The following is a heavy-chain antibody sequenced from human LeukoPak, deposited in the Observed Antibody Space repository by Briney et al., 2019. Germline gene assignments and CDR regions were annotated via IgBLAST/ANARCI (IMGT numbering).Heavy chain of an antibody. V-gene: IGHV3-30-3*01. Sequence: GGSLRLSCVASGFIFNHYTMHWVRQAPGKGLDWVGLILYDGSSKYYGGSVRGRFTISRDDSKNTLFLQMNSLRDEDTAVYYCATDGLTGRTDGTLESWGQGTLVTVSS. J-gene: IGHJ4*02. CDR2: ILYDGSSK. CDR1: GFIFNHYT. D-gene: IGHD1-20*01. CDR3: ATDGLTGRTDGTLES.